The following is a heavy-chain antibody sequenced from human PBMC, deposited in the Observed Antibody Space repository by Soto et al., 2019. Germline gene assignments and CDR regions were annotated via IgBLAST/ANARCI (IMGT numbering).Heavy chain of an antibody. CDR2: IYSGGST. Sequence: LRLSCAASGFTVSSNYMSWVRQAPGKGLEWVSVIYSGGSTFYADSVKGRFTISRDNSKNMVYLQMNRMRAEDTAVYYCARQWPNLDRWGQLTLLTVS. D-gene: IGHD2-8*01. V-gene: IGHV3-53*01. J-gene: IGHJ5*02. CDR3: ARQWPNLDR. CDR1: GFTVSSNY.